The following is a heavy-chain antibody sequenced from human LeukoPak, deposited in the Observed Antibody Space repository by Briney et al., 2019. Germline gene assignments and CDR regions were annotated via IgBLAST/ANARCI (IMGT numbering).Heavy chain of an antibody. J-gene: IGHJ4*02. CDR3: ARSLKSIVGATGWRFYFDY. D-gene: IGHD1-26*01. V-gene: IGHV1-69*05. CDR2: IIPIFGTA. Sequence: SVKVSCKASGGTFSSYAISWVRQAPGQGLEWMGGIIPIFGTANYAQKFQGRVTITTDESTSTAYMELSSLRSEDTAVYYCARSLKSIVGATGWRFYFDYWGQGTLVTVSS. CDR1: GGTFSSYA.